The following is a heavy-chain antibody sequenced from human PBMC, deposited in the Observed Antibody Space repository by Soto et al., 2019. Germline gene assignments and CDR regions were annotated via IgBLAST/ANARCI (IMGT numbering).Heavy chain of an antibody. V-gene: IGHV4-31*01. D-gene: IGHD5-18*01. Sequence: QVQLQESGPGLVKLSQTLSLTCSVSGAYISSGGYYWCWIRQLPGRGLEWIGYGDYSGSTNYNPSLKSQITISVDTSKNQFSLRLTSVTAADTAVYYCARRDSGYIHGPPHYYYGLDVWGQGTTVTVSS. CDR1: GAYISSGGYY. CDR3: ARRDSGYIHGPPHYYYGLDV. J-gene: IGHJ6*02. CDR2: GDYSGST.